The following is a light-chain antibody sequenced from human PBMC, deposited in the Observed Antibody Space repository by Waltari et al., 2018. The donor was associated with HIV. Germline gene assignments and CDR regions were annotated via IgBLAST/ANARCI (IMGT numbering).Light chain of an antibody. V-gene: IGLV2-8*01. Sequence: QSALTQPPSASGSLGQSVTISCTGSSSDIGAHDFVSWFQQNPHSAPKLLLYEVTRRPSTVSDRFSGSRSGNTAFLTVAGLQPDDEATYFCSSYGDSLKVLFGGGTNVTVL. CDR1: SSDIGAHDF. CDR2: EVT. CDR3: SSYGDSLKVL. J-gene: IGLJ2*01.